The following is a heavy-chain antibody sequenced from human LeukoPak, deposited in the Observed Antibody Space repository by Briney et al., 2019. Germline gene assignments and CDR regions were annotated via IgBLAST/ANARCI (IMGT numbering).Heavy chain of an antibody. V-gene: IGHV1-18*04. CDR1: GYTFTGYY. Sequence: EASVKVSCKASGYTFTGYYMHWVRQAPGQGLEWMGWISAYNGNTNYAQKLQGRVTMTTDTSTSTAYMELRSLRSDDTAVYYCARERVRGVLDYWGQGTLVTVSS. D-gene: IGHD3-10*01. J-gene: IGHJ4*02. CDR2: ISAYNGNT. CDR3: ARERVRGVLDY.